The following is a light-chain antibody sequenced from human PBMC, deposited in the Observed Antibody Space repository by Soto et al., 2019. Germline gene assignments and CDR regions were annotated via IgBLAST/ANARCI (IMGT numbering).Light chain of an antibody. V-gene: IGLV1-40*01. CDR2: GNS. CDR3: QSYDSSLSAYV. J-gene: IGLJ1*01. Sequence: QSALTQPPSGSGAPGQRVTITCTGSSSNIGAGYDVHWYQQLPGTAPKLLIYGNSNRPSGVPDRFSGSKSGTSASLAITGLQAEDEADYYCQSYDSSLSAYVFGTGTKVTVL. CDR1: SSNIGAGYD.